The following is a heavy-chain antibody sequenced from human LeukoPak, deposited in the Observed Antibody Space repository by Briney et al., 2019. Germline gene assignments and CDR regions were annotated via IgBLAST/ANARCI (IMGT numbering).Heavy chain of an antibody. D-gene: IGHD4-17*01. J-gene: IGHJ6*02. CDR3: AREDPQTTVPEGMDV. CDR1: GGSISYYY. CDR2: IYYSGTT. V-gene: IGHV4-59*01. Sequence: PSQTLSLTCTVSGGSISYYYWSWIRQSPGKGLEWIGYIYYSGTTNYNPSLKSRVTISVDTSKNQFSLQLRSVTAADTAVYYCAREDPQTTVPEGMDVWGQGTTVTVSS.